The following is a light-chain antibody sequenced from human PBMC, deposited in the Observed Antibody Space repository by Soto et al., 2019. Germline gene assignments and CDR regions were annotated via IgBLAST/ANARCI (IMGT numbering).Light chain of an antibody. V-gene: IGKV1-5*01. CDR1: QRINAW. Sequence: DIQMTQSPSTLAASVGDRVTITCRASQRINAWLAWYQKKPGEAPKLLIYDASNMQSGVPSRLSGSGSGTEFTLTISSRQPYDLSAYDCQETIDHTFGQGTKLEIK. J-gene: IGKJ2*01. CDR3: QETIDHT. CDR2: DAS.